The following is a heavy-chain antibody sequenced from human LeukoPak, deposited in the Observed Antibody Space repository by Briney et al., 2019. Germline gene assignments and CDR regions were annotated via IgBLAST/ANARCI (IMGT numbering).Heavy chain of an antibody. CDR2: INPNTGDT. CDR3: TRVIAAAGNYYYYGMDV. Sequence: ASVKVSCKASGYTSTDYYVHWVRQAPGQGLEWMGWINPNTGDTLYAQKFQGRVAMTRDTSITTAYMELSSLQSDDTAVYFCTRVIAAAGNYYYYGMDVWGQGTTVTVSS. D-gene: IGHD6-13*01. V-gene: IGHV1-2*02. CDR1: GYTSTDYY. J-gene: IGHJ6*02.